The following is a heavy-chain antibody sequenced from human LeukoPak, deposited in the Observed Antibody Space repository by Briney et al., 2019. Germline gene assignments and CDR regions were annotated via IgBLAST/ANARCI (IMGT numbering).Heavy chain of an antibody. CDR2: MTPNSGNT. Sequence: GASVKDSCKASGYTFAIYDIHWVRPASGQGLEWMGWMTPNSGNTGYAQKFQGRVTITRNSSISTAYMELSSLISDGTAVYYCARGNFLRFDPWGQGTLVTVSS. CDR1: GYTFAIYD. CDR3: ARGNFLRFDP. J-gene: IGHJ5*02. V-gene: IGHV1-8*03.